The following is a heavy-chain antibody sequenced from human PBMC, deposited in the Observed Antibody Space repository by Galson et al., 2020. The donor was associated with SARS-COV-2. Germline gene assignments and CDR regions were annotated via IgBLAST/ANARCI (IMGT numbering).Heavy chain of an antibody. V-gene: IGHV6-1*01. J-gene: IGHJ5*02. D-gene: IGHD6-13*01. CDR1: GDSVSSNT. CDR2: TYYRTKWYN. CDR3: VRGGWSSSGGYARTSNWFAP. Sequence: SQTLSLTCDISGDSVSSNTWNWVRQSPSRGLEWLGRTYYRTKWYNDYAVFVKSRITINADTSQNQFSLQLSSVTPEDTAIYYCVRGGWSSSGGYARTSNWFAPWGKGTLVTVS.